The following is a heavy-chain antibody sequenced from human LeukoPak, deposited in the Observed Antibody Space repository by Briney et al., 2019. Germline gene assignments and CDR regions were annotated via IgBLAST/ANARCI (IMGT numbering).Heavy chain of an antibody. CDR3: ARFCVRGVTWFDP. J-gene: IGHJ5*02. CDR2: INHSGST. Sequence: KPSETLSFTCAVYGASFSGYYWSWLRQPPGKGLEWIGEINHSGSTNYNPSLKSRVTKSLDTSKNQFSLKLSSVTAADTAVYYCARFCVRGVTWFDPWGQGTLVTVSS. V-gene: IGHV4-34*01. D-gene: IGHD3-10*02. CDR1: GASFSGYY.